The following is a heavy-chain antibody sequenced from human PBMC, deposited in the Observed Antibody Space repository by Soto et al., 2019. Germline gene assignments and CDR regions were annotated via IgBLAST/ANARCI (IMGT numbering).Heavy chain of an antibody. CDR1: GYSFTSYW. Sequence: PGESLKISCKGSGYSFTSYWIGWVRQMPGKGLEWMGIIYPGDSDTRYSPSFQGQVTISADKSISTAYLQWSSLKASDTAMYYCARVVPAAIGPGHSYYYYMDVWGKGTTVTVSS. D-gene: IGHD2-2*02. V-gene: IGHV5-51*01. CDR3: ARVVPAAIGPGHSYYYYMDV. CDR2: IYPGDSDT. J-gene: IGHJ6*03.